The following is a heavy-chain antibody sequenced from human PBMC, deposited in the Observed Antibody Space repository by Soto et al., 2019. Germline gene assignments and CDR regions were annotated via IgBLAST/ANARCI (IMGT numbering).Heavy chain of an antibody. CDR2: IYYSGST. V-gene: IGHV4-59*06. CDR1: GGSISSYY. CDR3: ARDRDSSGPALGY. J-gene: IGHJ4*02. Sequence: PSETLSLTCTVSGGSISSYYWSWIRQHPGKGLEWIGYIYYSGSTYYNPSLKSRVTISVDTSKNQFSLKLSSVTAADTAVYYCARDRDSSGPALGYWGQGTLVIVSS. D-gene: IGHD3-22*01.